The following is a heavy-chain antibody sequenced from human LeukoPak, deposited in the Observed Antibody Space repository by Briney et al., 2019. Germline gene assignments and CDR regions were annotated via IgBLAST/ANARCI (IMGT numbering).Heavy chain of an antibody. CDR1: RGSVNSNSYY. V-gene: IGHV4-39*07. J-gene: IGHJ4*02. Sequence: SETLSLTCTVSRGSVNSNSYYWGWIRQPPGKGLEWIGTIYYSGNTYYNPSLESRVTISVDTSKNQFSLKLTSVTAPDTAVYYCARDHEVSSSSFDYWGQGTLVTVSS. CDR2: IYYSGNT. D-gene: IGHD6-6*01. CDR3: ARDHEVSSSSFDY.